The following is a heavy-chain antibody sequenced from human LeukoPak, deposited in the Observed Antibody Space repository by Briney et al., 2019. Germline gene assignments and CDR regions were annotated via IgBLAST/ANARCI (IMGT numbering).Heavy chain of an antibody. J-gene: IGHJ4*02. Sequence: GGSLRLSCAASGFTFSSYAMTWVRQAPGKGLEWGSTISGSGDIIYYADSVKGRFTISRDNPKNTLYLQMNSLRAEDTAVYYCAKEREYSGYEPLPNDYWGQGTLVTVSS. V-gene: IGHV3-23*01. D-gene: IGHD5-12*01. CDR2: ISGSGDII. CDR1: GFTFSSYA. CDR3: AKEREYSGYEPLPNDY.